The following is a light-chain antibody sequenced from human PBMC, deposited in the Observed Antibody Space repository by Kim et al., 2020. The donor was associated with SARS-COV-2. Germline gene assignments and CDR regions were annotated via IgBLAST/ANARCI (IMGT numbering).Light chain of an antibody. V-gene: IGKV1D-13*01. CDR1: QGIRSD. Sequence: AIHLTQSPSSLSASVGDTVTITCRASQGIRSDLAWYQQKPGHAPTILIYDASTLENGVPSRFSGSGSGTEFSLTISSLQSEDFATYYCQQSNDYRPLTFGGGTKLEI. CDR2: DAS. CDR3: QQSNDYRPLT. J-gene: IGKJ4*01.